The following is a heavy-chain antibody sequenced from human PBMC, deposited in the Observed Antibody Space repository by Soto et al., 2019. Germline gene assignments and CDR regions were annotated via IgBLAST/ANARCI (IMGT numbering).Heavy chain of an antibody. D-gene: IGHD3-22*01. V-gene: IGHV3-30*03. CDR1: GFTFSSFG. CDR3: VGGYYYGDY. Sequence: GGSLRLSCAASGFTFSSFGMHWVRQAPGKGLEWVAVISYDGSTKYYADSVRGRFTISRDNSKNTLYLQMNSLRAEDTAVYYCVGGYYYGDYWGQGTLVTVSS. CDR2: ISYDGSTK. J-gene: IGHJ4*02.